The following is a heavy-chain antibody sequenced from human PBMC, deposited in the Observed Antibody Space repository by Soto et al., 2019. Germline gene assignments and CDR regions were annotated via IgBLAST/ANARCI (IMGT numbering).Heavy chain of an antibody. Sequence: EMQLVESGGGLVQPGGSLRLSCSASGFTFSSYGMHWVRLAPGKGLEYVSGISDNGGRTVYADSVKDRFIISRDNSKNTLYLQMSSVRAEDMAVYYCVKGPAIYDSSSFDYWGQGSAVTVSS. J-gene: IGHJ4*02. CDR3: VKGPAIYDSSSFDY. CDR1: GFTFSSYG. CDR2: ISDNGGRT. D-gene: IGHD3-22*01. V-gene: IGHV3-64D*06.